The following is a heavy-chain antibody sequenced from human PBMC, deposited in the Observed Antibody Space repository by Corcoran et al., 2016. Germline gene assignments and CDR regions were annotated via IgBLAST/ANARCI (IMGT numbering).Heavy chain of an antibody. D-gene: IGHD3-3*01. J-gene: IGHJ5*02. V-gene: IGHV4-39*01. Sequence: LQLQESGPGLVKPSQTLSLTCTVSGGSISSSNYYWGWIRQPPGKGLEWIGCIYYSGSTYYNPSLKSRVTISVDTSKNQFSLKLSSVTAAYTAVDYCARRSDDVWSGHENNWFDPWGQGTLVTVSS. CDR1: GGSISSSNYY. CDR3: ARRSDDVWSGHENNWFDP. CDR2: IYYSGST.